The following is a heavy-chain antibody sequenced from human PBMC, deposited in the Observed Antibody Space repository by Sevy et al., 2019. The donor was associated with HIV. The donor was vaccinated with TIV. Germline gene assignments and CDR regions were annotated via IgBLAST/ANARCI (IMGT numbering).Heavy chain of an antibody. CDR3: AKADPSCSSTICYYGAFDY. V-gene: IGHV3-23*01. CDR1: GFTFSSYA. CDR2: ISGSGGST. D-gene: IGHD2-2*01. J-gene: IGHJ4*02. Sequence: GGSLRLSCAASGFTFSSYAMSWVRQAPGKGLEWVSAISGSGGSTYYADSVKGRFTISRDNSKNTLYQQMNSLRAEDTAVYYCAKADPSCSSTICYYGAFDYWGQGTLVTVSS.